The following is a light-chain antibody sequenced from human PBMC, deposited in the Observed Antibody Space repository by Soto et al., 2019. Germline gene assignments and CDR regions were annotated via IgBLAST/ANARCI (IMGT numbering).Light chain of an antibody. CDR1: QDIRNF. Sequence: DIPMTQSPTSLSASVGDRVTITCRASQDIRNFVAWYQQHPGKAPKLLIYAASTLQSGVPSRFSGSGSGTDFTLTINSLQPEDVATYSCQKYSSVPVFGPGTKVEIK. J-gene: IGKJ3*01. CDR2: AAS. CDR3: QKYSSVPV. V-gene: IGKV1-27*01.